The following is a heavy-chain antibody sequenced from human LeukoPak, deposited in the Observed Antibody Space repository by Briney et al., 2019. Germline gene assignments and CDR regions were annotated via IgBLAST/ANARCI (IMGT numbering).Heavy chain of an antibody. CDR3: AKHYAGNSMGAFEI. CDR1: GFTFSKYS. CDR2: ITGSGGNT. Sequence: GGSLRLSCAASGFTFSKYSMSWVRQAPGQGLEWVSAITGSGGNTNYADPVRGRFTISRDNSMNTLYLQVNTLRAEDTAVYYCAKHYAGNSMGAFEIWGQGTMVTVSS. J-gene: IGHJ3*02. V-gene: IGHV3-23*01. D-gene: IGHD4-23*01.